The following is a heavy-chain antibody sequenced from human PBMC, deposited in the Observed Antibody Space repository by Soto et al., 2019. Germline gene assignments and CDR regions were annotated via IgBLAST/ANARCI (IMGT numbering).Heavy chain of an antibody. CDR1: GFTFSRYS. D-gene: IGHD2-21*02. J-gene: IGHJ4*02. CDR3: EKDKVPVVVTSSFDY. CDR2: ISSSSSTI. V-gene: IGHV3-48*01. Sequence: GGSLRLSCAASGFTFSRYSMNWVRQAPGKGLEWVSYISSSSSTISYADSVKGRFTISRENAKNSLYLQMNSLRAEDTSVYYCEKDKVPVVVTSSFDYWGQGTLVNVSS.